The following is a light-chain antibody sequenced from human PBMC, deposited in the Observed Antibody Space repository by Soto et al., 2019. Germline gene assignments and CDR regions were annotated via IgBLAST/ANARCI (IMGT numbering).Light chain of an antibody. CDR2: LNSDGSH. CDR3: QTCGTGIQV. V-gene: IGLV4-69*01. J-gene: IGLJ2*01. CDR1: SGHSNYA. Sequence: QLVLTQSPSASASLGASVKLTCTLSSGHSNYAIAWHQQRPEKGPRYLMKLNSDGSHSKGDGIPDRFSGSISGAERYLTISSLQSEDEADYYCQTCGTGIQVFGGGTKLTVL.